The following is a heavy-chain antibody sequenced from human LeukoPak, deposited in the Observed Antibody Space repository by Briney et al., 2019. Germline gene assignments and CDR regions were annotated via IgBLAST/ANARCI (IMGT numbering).Heavy chain of an antibody. CDR1: GYTFTGYY. CDR2: INPNSGGT. Sequence: ASVKVSCKASGYTFTGYYMHWVRQAPGQGLEWMGRINPNSGGTNYAQKFQGRVTMTRDTFISTAYMELSRLRSDDTAVYYCARADAPGGAAGFFNYWGQGTLVTVSS. V-gene: IGHV1-2*06. D-gene: IGHD2-21*01. J-gene: IGHJ4*02. CDR3: ARADAPGGAAGFFNY.